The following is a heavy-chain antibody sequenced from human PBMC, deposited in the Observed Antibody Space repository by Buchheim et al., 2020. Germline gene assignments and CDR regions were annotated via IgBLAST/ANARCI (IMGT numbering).Heavy chain of an antibody. V-gene: IGHV4-34*09. CDR1: GGSFSGYY. CDR3: ARGRVTPYYYYYYGMDV. D-gene: IGHD3-16*02. CDR2: INHSGST. J-gene: IGHJ6*02. Sequence: QLQLQESGSGLVKPSQTLSLTCAVYGGSFSGYYWSWIRQPPGKGLEWIGEINHSGSTNYNPSLKSRVTISVDTSKNQFSLKLSSVTAADTAVYYCARGRVTPYYYYYYGMDVWGQGTT.